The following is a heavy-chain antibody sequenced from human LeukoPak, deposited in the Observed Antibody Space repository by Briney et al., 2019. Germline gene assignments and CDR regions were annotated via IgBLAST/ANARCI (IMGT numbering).Heavy chain of an antibody. J-gene: IGHJ4*02. V-gene: IGHV4-59*08. D-gene: IGHD6-19*01. CDR1: GGSLSKYY. CDR2: VFYTGNA. CDR3: ARNGYSSGWFYY. Sequence: SETLSLTCSVSGGSLSKYYWSWIRQPPGKGLEWIGYVFYTGNANYNPSLKSRVTISVDTSKNQFSLKLSSVTAADTAVYYCARNGYSSGWFYYWGQGTLVTVSS.